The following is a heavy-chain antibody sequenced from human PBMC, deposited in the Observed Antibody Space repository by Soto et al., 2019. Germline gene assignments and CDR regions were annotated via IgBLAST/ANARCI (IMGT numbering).Heavy chain of an antibody. J-gene: IGHJ6*02. CDR3: ARARSSVPSRRGIGYYGMDV. D-gene: IGHD3-10*01. CDR1: HESFGAYY. CDR2: INDSGNS. Sequence: QVQLQQWGAGLLKPSETLSLTCVVGHESFGAYYWSWVRQPPGKGLEWIGEINDSGNSHSNPSLKSRVTMSVDMSKNQFSLNLSSVTAADTAVYYCARARSSVPSRRGIGYYGMDVWGQGTTVTVSS. V-gene: IGHV4-34*01.